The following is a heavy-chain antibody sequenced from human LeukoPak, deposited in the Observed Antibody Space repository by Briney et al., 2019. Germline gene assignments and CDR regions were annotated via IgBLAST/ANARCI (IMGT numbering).Heavy chain of an antibody. D-gene: IGHD2-2*01. CDR1: GYTFTSYA. CDR2: INAGNGNT. J-gene: IGHJ3*02. Sequence: ASVKVSCKASGYTFTSYAMHWVRQAPGQRLEWMGWINAGNGNTKYSQKFQGRVTITRDTSASTAYMELSRLRSDDTAVYYCASGRGYCSSTSCYQDDSFDIWGQGTMVTVSS. V-gene: IGHV1-3*01. CDR3: ASGRGYCSSTSCYQDDSFDI.